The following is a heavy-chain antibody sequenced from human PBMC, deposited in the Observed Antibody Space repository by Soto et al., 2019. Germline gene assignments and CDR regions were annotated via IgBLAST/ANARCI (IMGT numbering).Heavy chain of an antibody. CDR2: ISGSGGST. CDR1: GFTFSSYA. V-gene: IGHV3-23*01. J-gene: IGHJ4*02. Sequence: PGGSLRLSCAASGFTFSSYAMSWVRQAPGKGLEWVSAISGSGGSTYYADSVKGRFTISRDNSKNTLYLQMNSLRAEGTAVYYCAKDLNYYDSSGYYDYWGQGTLVTVSS. CDR3: AKDLNYYDSSGYYDY. D-gene: IGHD3-22*01.